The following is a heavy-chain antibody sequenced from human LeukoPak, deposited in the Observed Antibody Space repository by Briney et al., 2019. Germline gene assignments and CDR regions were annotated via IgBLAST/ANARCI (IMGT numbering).Heavy chain of an antibody. D-gene: IGHD3-22*01. J-gene: IGHJ4*02. CDR1: GGSFSGYY. CDR2: INHSGST. CDR3: ARGRYYDSSGYYLDY. Sequence: MASETLSLTCAVYGGSFSGYYWSWIRQPPGKGLEWIGKINHSGSTNYNPSLKSRVTISVDRSKNQFSLKLSSVTAADTAVYYCARGRYYDSSGYYLDYWGQGTLVTVSS. V-gene: IGHV4-34*01.